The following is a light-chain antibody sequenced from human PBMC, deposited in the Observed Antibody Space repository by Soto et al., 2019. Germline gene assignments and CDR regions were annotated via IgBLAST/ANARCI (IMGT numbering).Light chain of an antibody. CDR2: EVG. J-gene: IGLJ1*01. Sequence: QSALTQPSSVSGSPGQSITISCTGSSSDVGGHNHVSWYQQHPGKAPQLIIYEVGNRPSGVYNRFSGSKSGNTASLTISGFQAEDEADYYCNSYTSSSNHVFGTGTKVTV. CDR3: NSYTSSSNHV. V-gene: IGLV2-14*01. CDR1: SSDVGGHNH.